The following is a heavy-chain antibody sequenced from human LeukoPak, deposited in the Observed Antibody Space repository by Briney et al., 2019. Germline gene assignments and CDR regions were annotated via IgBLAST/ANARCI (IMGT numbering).Heavy chain of an antibody. J-gene: IGHJ4*02. CDR3: ARTWELLPDFDY. D-gene: IGHD1-26*01. CDR2: INSDGSST. Sequence: QPGGSLRLSCAASGFTFSSYWMHWVRQAPGKGLVWVSRINSDGSSTSYADSVKGRFTIPRDNAKNTLYLQMNSLRAEDTAVYYCARTWELLPDFDYWGQGTLVTVSS. V-gene: IGHV3-74*01. CDR1: GFTFSSYW.